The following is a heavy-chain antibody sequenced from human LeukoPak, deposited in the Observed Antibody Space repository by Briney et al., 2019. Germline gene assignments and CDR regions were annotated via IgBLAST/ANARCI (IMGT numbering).Heavy chain of an antibody. Sequence: ASVNVSCKASGYTFTGYYMHWVRQAPGQGLEWMGWINPNSGGTNYAQKFQGRVTMTRDTSISTAYMELSRLRSDDTAVYYCARSPLYYGSGSYYYYYYYMDVWGKGTTVTVSS. V-gene: IGHV1-2*02. J-gene: IGHJ6*03. CDR1: GYTFTGYY. CDR2: INPNSGGT. D-gene: IGHD3-10*01. CDR3: ARSPLYYGSGSYYYYYYYMDV.